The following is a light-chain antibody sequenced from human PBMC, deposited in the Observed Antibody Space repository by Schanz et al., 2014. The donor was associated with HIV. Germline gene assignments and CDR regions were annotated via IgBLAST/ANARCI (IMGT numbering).Light chain of an antibody. Sequence: QSALTQPASVSGSPGQSITISCTGTSSDVGVYNYVSWYQHHPGKAPKLMIYDVSKRPSGVSNRFSGSKSGNTASLTISGLQAEDEADYYCCSYAGSSTPYVVFGGGTKLTVL. CDR2: DVS. V-gene: IGLV2-23*02. CDR1: SSDVGVYNY. CDR3: CSYAGSSTPYVV. J-gene: IGLJ2*01.